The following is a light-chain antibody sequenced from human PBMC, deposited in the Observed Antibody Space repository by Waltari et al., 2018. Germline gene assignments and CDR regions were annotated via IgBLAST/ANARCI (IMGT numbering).Light chain of an antibody. CDR1: SSDIGGYNY. J-gene: IGLJ3*02. CDR2: EVS. Sequence: QSALPQPASVSGSPGQSITISCTGTSSDIGGYNYVSWYQLYPGKAPKLILSEVSDRPSGVSNRFSGSKSGNTASLTISGLQAEDETVYYCSSYSNTGAYWVFGGGTKLTVL. CDR3: SSYSNTGAYWV. V-gene: IGLV2-14*01.